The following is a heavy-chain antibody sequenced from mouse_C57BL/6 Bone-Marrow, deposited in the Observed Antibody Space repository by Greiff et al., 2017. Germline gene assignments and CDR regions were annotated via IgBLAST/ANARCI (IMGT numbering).Heavy chain of an antibody. D-gene: IGHD1-1*01. V-gene: IGHV2-9*01. CDR1: GFSFTSYG. CDR3: AKPVDYYGSSFHWYFDV. Sequence: VQLVESGHGLVEPSQSLSITCAVSGFSFTSYGVDWVRQPPGKGLEWLGVIWGGGSTNYNSAPMSRLSISKDNSKSQVFLKMNSLQTEDTAMYYWAKPVDYYGSSFHWYFDVWGTGTTVTVSS. CDR2: IWGGGST. J-gene: IGHJ1*03.